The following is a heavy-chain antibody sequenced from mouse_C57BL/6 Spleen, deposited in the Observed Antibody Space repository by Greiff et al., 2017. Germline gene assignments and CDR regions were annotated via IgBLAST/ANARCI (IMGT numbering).Heavy chain of an antibody. Sequence: EVQLVESGGGLVKPGGSLKLSCAASGFTFSSYAMSWVRQTPEKRLEWVATISDGGSYTYYSDNVKGRFTISRDNAKNNLYLQMSHLKSEDTAMYYCARDSSGYLYYAMDYWGQGTSVTVSS. J-gene: IGHJ4*01. D-gene: IGHD3-2*02. CDR2: ISDGGSYT. CDR1: GFTFSSYA. V-gene: IGHV5-4*01. CDR3: ARDSSGYLYYAMDY.